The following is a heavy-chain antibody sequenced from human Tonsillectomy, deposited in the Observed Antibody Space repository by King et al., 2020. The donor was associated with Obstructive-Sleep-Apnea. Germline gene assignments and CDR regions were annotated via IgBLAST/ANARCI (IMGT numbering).Heavy chain of an antibody. J-gene: IGHJ2*01. CDR2: LSWNRNRV. Sequence: VQLVESGGDLVQPGRSLRLSCAASGFSFDDYGMHWVRQAPGKGLEWVSGLSWNRNRVAYADSVKGRFTLSRDNTQRSLYLQMERLRADDTAFYYCARGTVGQQLDWYFDLWGRGTLVTVSS. D-gene: IGHD6-13*01. V-gene: IGHV3-9*01. CDR3: ARGTVGQQLDWYFDL. CDR1: GFSFDDYG.